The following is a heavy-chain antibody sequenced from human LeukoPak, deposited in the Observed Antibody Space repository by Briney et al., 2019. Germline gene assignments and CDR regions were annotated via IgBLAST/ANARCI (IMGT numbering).Heavy chain of an antibody. D-gene: IGHD3-3*01. V-gene: IGHV1-2*02. Sequence: ASVKVSCKASGYTFTGYYMYWVRQAPGQGLEWMGWINPNSGGTNYAQKFQGRVTMTRDTSISTAYMELSRLRSDDTAVYYCARDQITPFWSGYHNFDYWGQGTLVTVFS. CDR1: GYTFTGYY. CDR2: INPNSGGT. CDR3: ARDQITPFWSGYHNFDY. J-gene: IGHJ4*02.